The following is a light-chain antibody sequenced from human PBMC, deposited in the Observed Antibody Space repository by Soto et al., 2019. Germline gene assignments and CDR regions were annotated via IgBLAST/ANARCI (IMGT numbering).Light chain of an antibody. J-gene: IGKJ5*01. CDR3: QQYDNLPLI. CDR2: DAS. CDR1: QSISNH. Sequence: DIQMTQSPSSLSASVEDRVIITCRASQSISNHLNWYQQKPGKAPKLLIYDASSLETGVPSRFSGSGSGTDFTLTISSLQPEDFATYYCQQYDNLPLIFGQGTRLEIK. V-gene: IGKV1-33*01.